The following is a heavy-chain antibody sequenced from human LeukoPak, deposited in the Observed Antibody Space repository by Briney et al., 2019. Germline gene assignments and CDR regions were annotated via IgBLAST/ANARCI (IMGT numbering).Heavy chain of an antibody. J-gene: IGHJ3*02. V-gene: IGHV3-11*01. Sequence: PGGSLRLSCAASGFTSSDYYMSWIRQAPGKGLEWVSYISSSGSTIYYADSVKGRFTISRDNAKNSLYLQMNSLRAEDTAVYYCARAVKYQLPPSDIWGQGTMVTVSS. D-gene: IGHD2-2*01. CDR2: ISSSGSTI. CDR3: ARAVKYQLPPSDI. CDR1: GFTSSDYY.